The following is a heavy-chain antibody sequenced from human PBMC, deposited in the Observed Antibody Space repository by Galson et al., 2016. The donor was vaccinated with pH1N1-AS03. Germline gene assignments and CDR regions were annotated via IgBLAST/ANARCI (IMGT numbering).Heavy chain of an antibody. CDR3: AALLYDTDAPDPFEI. V-gene: IGHV1-58*02. CDR2: IVVRSDDS. J-gene: IGHJ3*02. CDR1: GFAFSTSA. Sequence: SCKASGFAFSTSAIQWVRQARGQGLEWIGWIVVRSDDSNYAQRYRRRVTFTSDMSTDTAYMELRNLSSEDTAVYYCAALLYDTDAPDPFEIWGPGTMVTVSS. D-gene: IGHD3-16*01.